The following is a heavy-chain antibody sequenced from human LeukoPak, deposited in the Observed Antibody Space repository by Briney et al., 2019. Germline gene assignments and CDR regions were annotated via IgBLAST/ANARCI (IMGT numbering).Heavy chain of an antibody. Sequence: GGSLRLSCAASAFTFSIHVMSCVRPAPGTGLECVSAISGSGSIIYYANSVQGRFTVSRENSKNTLYLQMNSLRAEDTAVYYCAKDGSSSWSPLNFDSWGRGTLV. D-gene: IGHD6-13*01. V-gene: IGHV3-23*01. J-gene: IGHJ4*02. CDR2: ISGSGSII. CDR1: AFTFSIHV. CDR3: AKDGSSSWSPLNFDS.